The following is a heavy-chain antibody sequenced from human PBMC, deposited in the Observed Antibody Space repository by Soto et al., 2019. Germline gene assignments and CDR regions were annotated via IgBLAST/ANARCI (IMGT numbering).Heavy chain of an antibody. D-gene: IGHD5-12*01. CDR3: VRVSPIGSTFGGYDGIDY. J-gene: IGHJ4*02. CDR2: ISTDNGNT. V-gene: IGHV1-18*01. CDR1: GYTFTSSG. Sequence: ASVKVSCKASGYTFTSSGISWVRQAPGQGLEWMGWISTDNGNTNYAQHLQGRVSMTTDTSTSTADMDLRSLRSDDTAVYYCVRVSPIGSTFGGYDGIDYWGQGTLVTVSS.